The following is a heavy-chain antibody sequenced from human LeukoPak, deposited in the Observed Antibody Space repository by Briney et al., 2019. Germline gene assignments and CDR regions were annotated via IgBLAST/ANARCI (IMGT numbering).Heavy chain of an antibody. CDR2: ISGDGSTT. V-gene: IGHV3-43*02. CDR3: AKVYVGSWYAYDH. Sequence: GGSLRLSCTASGFTFDDYAMHWVRQAPAKGLEWVSLISGDGSTTDYADSVKGRFTISRDNRRNSLYLHMNSLRTEDTALYFCAKVYVGSWYAYDHWGQGTLVTVYS. CDR1: GFTFDDYA. D-gene: IGHD6-13*01. J-gene: IGHJ4*02.